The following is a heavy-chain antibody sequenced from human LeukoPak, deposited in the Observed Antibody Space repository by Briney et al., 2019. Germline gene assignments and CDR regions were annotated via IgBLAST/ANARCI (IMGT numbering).Heavy chain of an antibody. CDR3: STTYYYDSSEGY. CDR1: GFTFSNAW. D-gene: IGHD3-22*01. V-gene: IGHV3-15*01. J-gene: IGHJ4*02. CDR2: IKSKPAGGST. Sequence: GGSLRLSCTASGFTFSNAWMSWVRQAPGKGLEWVGRIKSKPAGGSTDYAAPIKGRFTISRDDSKNTLYLQVNSLKVEDTAVYYCSTTYYYDSSEGYWGQGTLVTVSS.